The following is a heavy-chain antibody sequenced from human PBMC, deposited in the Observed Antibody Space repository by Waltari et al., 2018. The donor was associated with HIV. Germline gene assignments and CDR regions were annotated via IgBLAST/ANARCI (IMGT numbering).Heavy chain of an antibody. CDR1: GYTFTGYY. CDR2: INPNSGGT. Sequence: QVQLVQSGAEVKKPGASVKVSCKASGYTFTGYYMHWVRQAPGQGLEWMGWINPNSGGTNYAQKFQGWVTMTRDTSISTAYMELSRLRSDDTAVYYCARGPGYGSGSYYGGGYYYYGMDVWGQGP. V-gene: IGHV1-2*04. D-gene: IGHD3-10*01. J-gene: IGHJ6*02. CDR3: ARGPGYGSGSYYGGGYYYYGMDV.